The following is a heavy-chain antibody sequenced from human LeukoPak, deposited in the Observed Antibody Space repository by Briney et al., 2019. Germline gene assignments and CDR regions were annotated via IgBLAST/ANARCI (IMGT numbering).Heavy chain of an antibody. J-gene: IGHJ4*02. CDR2: ISSNGGGT. CDR1: GFTFSSYA. Sequence: PGGSLRLSCSASGFTFSSYAMHWVRQAPGKGLEYVSAISSNGGGTYYADSVKGRFTISRDNSKNTLYLQMSSLRAEDTAVYYCVKDEYYDFWSGYRLDYWGQGTLVTVSS. V-gene: IGHV3-64D*06. CDR3: VKDEYYDFWSGYRLDY. D-gene: IGHD3-3*01.